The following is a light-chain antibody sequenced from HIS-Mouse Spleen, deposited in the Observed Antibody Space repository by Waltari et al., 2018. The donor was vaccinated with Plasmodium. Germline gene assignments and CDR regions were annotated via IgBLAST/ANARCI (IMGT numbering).Light chain of an antibody. CDR3: QSADSSGTYRV. CDR2: EDS. J-gene: IGLJ2*01. CDR1: ALPTKY. Sequence: SYELTQPPSVAVSPGQTARITCTGDALPTKYAYWYQQKSGQAPVLVIYEDSKRPAGIPERFSGSSSGTTVTLTISGVQAEDEADYYCQSADSSGTYRVFGGGTKLTVL. V-gene: IGLV3-25*03.